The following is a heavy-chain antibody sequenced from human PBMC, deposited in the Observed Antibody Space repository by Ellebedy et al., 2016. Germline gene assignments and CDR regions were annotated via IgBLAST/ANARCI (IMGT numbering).Heavy chain of an antibody. CDR1: GFTFSSYW. V-gene: IGHV3-7*04. D-gene: IGHD4-17*01. J-gene: IGHJ3*02. Sequence: GESLKISCAASGFTFSSYWMTWVRQTPGKGLEWVANIKQDGSEKYYVDSVKGRFTISRDNAESSLYLQMNNLRPEDTAVYFCARPTVTTGGDGFDIWGQGTMVTASS. CDR2: IKQDGSEK. CDR3: ARPTVTTGGDGFDI.